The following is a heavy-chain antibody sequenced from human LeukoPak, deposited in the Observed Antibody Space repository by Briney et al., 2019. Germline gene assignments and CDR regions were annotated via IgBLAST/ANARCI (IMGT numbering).Heavy chain of an antibody. CDR1: GFTFSTYG. CDR2: ISGSGGST. Sequence: GGSLRLSCAASGFTFSTYGMDWVRQAPGKGLEWVSAISGSGGSTYYADSVKGRFTISRDNSKNTLYLQMNSLRAEDTAVYYCAKMDDSSGYYSYCFDYWGQGTLVTVSS. D-gene: IGHD3-22*01. J-gene: IGHJ4*02. CDR3: AKMDDSSGYYSYCFDY. V-gene: IGHV3-23*01.